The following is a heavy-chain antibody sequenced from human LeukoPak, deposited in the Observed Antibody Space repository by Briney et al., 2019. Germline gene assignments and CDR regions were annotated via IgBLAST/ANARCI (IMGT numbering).Heavy chain of an antibody. J-gene: IGHJ5*02. CDR3: ARVKPGGSSTSFDP. CDR1: GDSISSYY. V-gene: IGHV4-4*07. Sequence: PSETLSLTCTVSGDSISSYYWSWIRQPAGKGMEWIGRFYIGGITNYNPSLKSRVTMPVDKSKNQFSLRLTSMTAADTAVYYCARVKPGGSSTSFDPWGQGTLVTVSS. CDR2: FYIGGIT. D-gene: IGHD2-15*01.